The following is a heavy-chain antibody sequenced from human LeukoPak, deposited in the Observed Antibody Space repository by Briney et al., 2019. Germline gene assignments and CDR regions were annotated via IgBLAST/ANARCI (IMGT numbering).Heavy chain of an antibody. Sequence: GGSLRLSCAASGFTFSSYSMNWVRQAPGKGLEWVSSISSSSSYIYYADSVKGRFTISRDNAKNSLYLQMNSLRAEDTAVYYCARARTIFRFDPWGQGTLVTVSS. D-gene: IGHD3-9*01. CDR2: ISSSSSYI. CDR1: GFTFSSYS. CDR3: ARARTIFRFDP. V-gene: IGHV3-21*01. J-gene: IGHJ5*02.